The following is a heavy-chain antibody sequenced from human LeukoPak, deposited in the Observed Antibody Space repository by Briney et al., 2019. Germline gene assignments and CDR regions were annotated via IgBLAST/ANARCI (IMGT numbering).Heavy chain of an antibody. J-gene: IGHJ6*02. Sequence: PGGSLRLSCAASGFTVSSNYMHWVRQAPGKGLEWVAVISYDGSNKYYADSVKGRFTISRDNSKNTLYLQMNSLRAEDTAVYYYAKDHYCTNGVCYALYYYYYGMDVWGQGTTVTVSS. CDR1: GFTVSSNY. V-gene: IGHV3-30*18. CDR2: ISYDGSNK. D-gene: IGHD2-8*01. CDR3: AKDHYCTNGVCYALYYYYYGMDV.